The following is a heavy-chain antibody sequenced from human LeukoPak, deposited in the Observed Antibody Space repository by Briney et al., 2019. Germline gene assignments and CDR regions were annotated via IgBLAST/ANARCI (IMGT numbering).Heavy chain of an antibody. CDR2: MNPNSGNT. D-gene: IGHD3-9*01. CDR3: ARAEVRYFDWLLSSQRTPAYNWFDL. V-gene: IGHV1-8*03. J-gene: IGHJ5*02. Sequence: ASVRVSCKASGYTFTSYDINWVRQATGQGLEWMGWMNPNSGNTGYAQKFQGRVTITRNTSISTAYMELSSLRSEDTAVYYCARAEVRYFDWLLSSQRTPAYNWFDLWGQGTLVTVSS. CDR1: GYTFTSYD.